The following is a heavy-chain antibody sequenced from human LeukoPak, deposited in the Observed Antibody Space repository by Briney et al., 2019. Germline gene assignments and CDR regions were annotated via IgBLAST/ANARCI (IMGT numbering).Heavy chain of an antibody. CDR3: ARGHLSATRNYYLDY. Sequence: SETLSLTCTVSGGSTSTNSYYWGWIRQTPGKGLEWIGSIYYTGVTYHNPPLKSRVTISLDTSKNKFSLRLSAVTAADTALYYCARGHLSATRNYYLDYWGQGTLVSVSS. V-gene: IGHV4-39*07. CDR2: IYYTGVT. J-gene: IGHJ4*02. CDR1: GGSTSTNSYY. D-gene: IGHD1/OR15-1a*01.